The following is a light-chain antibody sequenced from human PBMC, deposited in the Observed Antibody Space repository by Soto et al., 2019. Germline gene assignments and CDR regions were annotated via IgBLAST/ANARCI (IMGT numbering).Light chain of an antibody. CDR1: QGISSA. CDR2: DAS. CDR3: QQYNSYPLFT. Sequence: AIQLTQSPSSLSASVGDRVTITCRASQGISSALAWYQQKPGKAPKLLIYDASSLESGVPSRFSGSGSGTDFTLISSSLQPEDFVTYYCQQYNSYPLFTFGPGTKLDIK. J-gene: IGKJ3*01. V-gene: IGKV1-13*02.